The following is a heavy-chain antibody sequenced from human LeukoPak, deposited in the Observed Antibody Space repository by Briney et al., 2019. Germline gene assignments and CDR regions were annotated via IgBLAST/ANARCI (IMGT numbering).Heavy chain of an antibody. CDR2: IYHSGTT. CDR3: AREPLYSGSYGFDY. Sequence: PSETLSLTCTVSGGSISSGGYYWSWIRQRPGKGLEWIGYIYHSGTTYYNPSLKSRVTMSVDTSKNQFSLELSSVTAADTAVYYCAREPLYSGSYGFDYWGQETLVTVSS. J-gene: IGHJ4*02. D-gene: IGHD1-26*01. V-gene: IGHV4-31*03. CDR1: GGSISSGGYY.